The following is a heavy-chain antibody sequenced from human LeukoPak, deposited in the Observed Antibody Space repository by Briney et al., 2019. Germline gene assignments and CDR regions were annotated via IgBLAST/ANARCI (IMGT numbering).Heavy chain of an antibody. V-gene: IGHV3-23*01. CDR1: GFTFSSYA. CDR3: AKGAVGYCSGSSCYSAVY. D-gene: IGHD2-15*01. CDR2: ISGSGGST. J-gene: IGHJ4*02. Sequence: PGGSLRLSCAASGFTFSSYAMSWVRQAPGKGLEWVSAISGSGGSTYYADSVKGRCTISRDNSKNTLYLQMNSLRAEDTAVYYCAKGAVGYCSGSSCYSAVYWGQGTLVTVSS.